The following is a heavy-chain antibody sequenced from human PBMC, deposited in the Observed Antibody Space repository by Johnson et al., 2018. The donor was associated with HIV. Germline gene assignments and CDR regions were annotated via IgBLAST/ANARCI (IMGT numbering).Heavy chain of an antibody. CDR1: GFTFSSYW. Sequence: VQLVESGGGLVQPGGSLRLSCAASGFTFSSYWMSWVRQAPGKGLEWVANIKQDGSEKYYVDSVKGRFTISRDNAKNSLYLQMNSLRAEDTAVYYCALVLGGYGSGSGDAFDIWGQGTMVTVSS. V-gene: IGHV3-7*03. J-gene: IGHJ3*02. D-gene: IGHD3-10*01. CDR3: ALVLGGYGSGSGDAFDI. CDR2: IKQDGSEK.